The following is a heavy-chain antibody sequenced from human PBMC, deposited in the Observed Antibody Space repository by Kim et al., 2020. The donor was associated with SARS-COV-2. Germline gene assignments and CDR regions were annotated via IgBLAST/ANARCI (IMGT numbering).Heavy chain of an antibody. CDR1: GSSFTSYW. CDR3: ARPTDKYYDFWSGTDFDALDI. Sequence: GASLQISCKGSGSSFTSYWISWVRQMPGKGLEWMGRIDPSDSYTNYSPSFQGHVTISADKSISTAYLQWSSLKASDTAMYYCARPTDKYYDFWSGTDFDALDIWGHGTMVSVSS. J-gene: IGHJ3*02. V-gene: IGHV5-10-1*01. CDR2: IDPSDSYT. D-gene: IGHD3-3*01.